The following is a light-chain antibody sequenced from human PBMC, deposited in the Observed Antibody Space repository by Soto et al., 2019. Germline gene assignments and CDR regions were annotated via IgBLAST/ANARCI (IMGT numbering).Light chain of an antibody. V-gene: IGLV1-40*01. J-gene: IGLJ1*01. CDR2: GNM. CDR1: SSNIGAGYP. CDR3: QSYDSSLSAYA. Sequence: QSVLTQPPSVSGAPGQRVTIYCTGTSSNIGAGYPVHWYQQLPGTAPKLLIFGNMNRPSGVPDRFSGSRSGLAITGLQAEDEADYYCQSYDSSLSAYAFGSGTKVTVL.